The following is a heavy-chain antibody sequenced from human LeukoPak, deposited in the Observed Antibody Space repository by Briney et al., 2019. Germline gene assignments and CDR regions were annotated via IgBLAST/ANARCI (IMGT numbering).Heavy chain of an antibody. J-gene: IGHJ3*02. CDR1: GYTLTELS. CDR3: ATARGERPIGVMIVVPGAFDI. D-gene: IGHD3-22*01. Sequence: ASVKVSCKVSGYTLTELSMHWVRQAPGKGLEWMGGFDPEDGETIYAQKFQGRVTMTEDTSTDTAYMELSSLRSEDTAVYYCATARGERPIGVMIVVPGAFDIWGQGTMVTVSS. CDR2: FDPEDGET. V-gene: IGHV1-24*01.